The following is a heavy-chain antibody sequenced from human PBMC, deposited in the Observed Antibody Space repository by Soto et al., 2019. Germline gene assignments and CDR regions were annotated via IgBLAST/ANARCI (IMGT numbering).Heavy chain of an antibody. J-gene: IGHJ3*02. CDR1: GGTFSSYA. CDR2: IIPIFGTA. CDR3: ARLHSGNDDI. Sequence: QVQLVQSGAEVKKPGSSVKVSCKASGGTFSSYAISWVRQAPGQGLEWMGGIIPIFGTANYAQKFQGRVTITAGESTSRAYMELSSLRAEETAVYYCARLHSGNDDIWGQGTMVTVSS. D-gene: IGHD1-26*01. V-gene: IGHV1-69*12.